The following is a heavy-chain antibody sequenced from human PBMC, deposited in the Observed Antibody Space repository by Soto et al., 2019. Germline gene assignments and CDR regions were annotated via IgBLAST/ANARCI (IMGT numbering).Heavy chain of an antibody. D-gene: IGHD3-9*01. J-gene: IGHJ3*02. CDR2: ISNSGSTI. V-gene: IGHV3-48*03. CDR1: GFTFSSYE. Sequence: GGSLRLSCAASGFTFSSYELNWVRQAPRKGLEWVSYISNSGSTIYYADSVKGRFTISRDNAKNSLYLQMNSLRAEDTAVYYCARECPFGDILTDYDAFDIWGQGTKVTVSS. CDR3: ARECPFGDILTDYDAFDI.